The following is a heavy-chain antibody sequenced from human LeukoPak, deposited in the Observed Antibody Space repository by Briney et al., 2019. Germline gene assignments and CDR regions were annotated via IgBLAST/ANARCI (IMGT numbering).Heavy chain of an antibody. Sequence: GASVKVSCKASGGTFSSYTISWVRQAPGQGLEWMGRIIPILGIANYAQKFQGRVTITADKSTSTAYMELSSLRSEDTAVYYCARVWGITIFGVDPYYFDYWGQGTLVTVSS. CDR1: GGTFSSYT. CDR3: ARVWGITIFGVDPYYFDY. D-gene: IGHD3-3*01. CDR2: IIPILGIA. V-gene: IGHV1-69*02. J-gene: IGHJ4*02.